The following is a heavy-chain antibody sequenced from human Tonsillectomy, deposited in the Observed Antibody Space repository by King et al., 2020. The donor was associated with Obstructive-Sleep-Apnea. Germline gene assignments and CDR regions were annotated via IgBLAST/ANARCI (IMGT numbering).Heavy chain of an antibody. CDR1: GFTFSNYA. CDR3: ASDGAYSGYDYWYFDI. Sequence: VQLVESGGGLVQPGGSLRLSCAASGFTFSNYAMSWVRQAPGKGLEWVSIISGSGYITYYADSVKGRFTISRDNSKNTLYLQMNTLRAGDTAVYYCASDGAYSGYDYWYFDIWGRGTLVTVSS. J-gene: IGHJ2*01. CDR2: ISGSGYIT. D-gene: IGHD5-12*01. V-gene: IGHV3-23*04.